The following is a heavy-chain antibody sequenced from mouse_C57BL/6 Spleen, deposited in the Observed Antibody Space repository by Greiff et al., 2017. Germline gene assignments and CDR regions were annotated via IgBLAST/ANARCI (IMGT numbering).Heavy chain of an antibody. CDR3: ATTVVATDWYFDV. J-gene: IGHJ1*03. CDR2: INPSTGGT. D-gene: IGHD1-1*01. CDR1: GYSFTGYY. V-gene: IGHV1-42*01. Sequence: EVQLQQSGPELVKPGASVKISCKASGYSFTGYYMNWVKQSPEKSLEWIGEINPSTGGTTYNQKFKAKATLTVDKSSSTAYMQLKSLTSEDSAVYYCATTVVATDWYFDVWGTGTTVTVSS.